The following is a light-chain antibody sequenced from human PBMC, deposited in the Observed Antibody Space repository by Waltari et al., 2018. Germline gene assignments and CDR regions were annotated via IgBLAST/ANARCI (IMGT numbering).Light chain of an antibody. J-gene: IGKJ1*01. CDR3: QHRRNWPWT. CDR1: QSVSNL. V-gene: IGKV3-11*01. CDR2: DAS. Sequence: EIVLTQSPATLSLSPGERVTLSCRASQSVSNLLGWYQQKPGQAPRLLIYDASNRATGIPARFSGSGSGTDFTLTISSLEPEDFAIYYCQHRRNWPWTFGQGTRVEIK.